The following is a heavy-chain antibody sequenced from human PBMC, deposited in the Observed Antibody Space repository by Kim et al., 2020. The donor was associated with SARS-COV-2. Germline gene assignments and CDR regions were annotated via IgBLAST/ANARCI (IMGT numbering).Heavy chain of an antibody. CDR2: INPSGGST. V-gene: IGHV1-46*01. CDR3: ARVDCGGGRCYDVAGD. D-gene: IGHD2-15*01. CDR1: GYTFTSYY. Sequence: ASVKVSCKASGYTFTSYYVHWVRQAPGQGLEWMGIINPSGGSTSYAQKFQGRIAVTRDTSTSTVYMELGSLRSEDTAVYYCARVDCGGGRCYDVAGDWGQGTLVTVSS. J-gene: IGHJ4*02.